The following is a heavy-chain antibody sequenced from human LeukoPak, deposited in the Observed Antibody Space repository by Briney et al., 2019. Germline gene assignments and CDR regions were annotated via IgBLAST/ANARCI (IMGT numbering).Heavy chain of an antibody. V-gene: IGHV3-53*01. CDR3: ARLGYYNALTDILDDY. CDR1: GFSFTAAW. CDR2: MYSGGST. Sequence: GGSLRLSCAASGFSFTAAWMSWVRQAPGKGLEWVSIMYSGGSTYYADSVKGRFTISRDIPKNTLNLQMNSLRVEDTAVYYCARLGYYNALTDILDDYWGQGTLVTVSS. J-gene: IGHJ4*02. D-gene: IGHD3-22*01.